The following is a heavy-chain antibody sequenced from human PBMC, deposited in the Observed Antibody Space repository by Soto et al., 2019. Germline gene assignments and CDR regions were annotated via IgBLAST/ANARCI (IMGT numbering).Heavy chain of an antibody. V-gene: IGHV4-61*03. CDR2: IYYTGNT. CDR1: GAPISSGTYY. D-gene: IGHD5-18*01. Sequence: KLSETLSLTCTVFGAPISSGTYYWTWIRQAPGKGLEWVGHIYYTGNTNYNPALNDRVTISVDTSKNHFSLQLTSVAVADTAVYYCARGAGFSYASTWFDIWGQGTLVTVSS. J-gene: IGHJ5*02. CDR3: ARGAGFSYASTWFDI.